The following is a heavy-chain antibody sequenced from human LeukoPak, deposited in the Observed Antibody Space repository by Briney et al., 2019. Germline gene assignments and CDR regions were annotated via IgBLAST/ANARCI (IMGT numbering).Heavy chain of an antibody. J-gene: IGHJ4*02. CDR2: ISTNGGNT. CDR1: GFTFSSYA. V-gene: IGHV3-64*01. CDR3: AGGLATRAGGSDY. D-gene: IGHD3-10*01. Sequence: PGGSLRLSCAASGFTFSSYAIHWVRQAPGKGLEYASAISTNGGNTYYANSVKGRFTISRDNSKNTVFLQMGGLRAEDMAVYYCAGGLATRAGGSDYWGQGTRVTVSS.